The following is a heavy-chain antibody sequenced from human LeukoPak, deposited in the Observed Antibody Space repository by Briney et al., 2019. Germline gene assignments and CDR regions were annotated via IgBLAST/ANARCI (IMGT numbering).Heavy chain of an antibody. CDR2: VSAYNGNT. CDR1: GYTFTSYG. V-gene: IGHV1-18*01. D-gene: IGHD4-17*01. Sequence: GASVKVSCKASGYTFTSYGISWVRQAPGQGLEWMGWVSAYNGNTNYVQKLQGRVTMTTDTSTSTAYMELRSLRSDDTAVYYCAREDRGLPIDYWGQGTLVTVSS. CDR3: AREDRGLPIDY. J-gene: IGHJ4*02.